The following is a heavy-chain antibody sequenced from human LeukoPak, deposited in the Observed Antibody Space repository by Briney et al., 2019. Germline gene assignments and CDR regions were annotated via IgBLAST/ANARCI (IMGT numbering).Heavy chain of an antibody. CDR1: GGSFSGYY. CDR3: AGLGRYCSGGSCNY. D-gene: IGHD2-15*01. CDR2: INHSGST. J-gene: IGHJ4*02. V-gene: IGHV4-34*01. Sequence: SETRSLTCAVYGGSFSGYYWSWIRQPPGKGLEWIGEINHSGSTNYNPSLKSRVTISVDTSKNQFSLKLSSVTAADTAVYYCAGLGRYCSGGSCNYWGQGTLVTVSS.